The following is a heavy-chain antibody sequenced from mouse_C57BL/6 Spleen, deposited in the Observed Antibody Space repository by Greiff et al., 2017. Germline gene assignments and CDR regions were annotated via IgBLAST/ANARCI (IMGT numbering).Heavy chain of an antibody. D-gene: IGHD2-3*01. CDR1: GYTFTNYW. CDR3: ARERDGYYGAMDY. CDR2: IYPGGGYT. Sequence: VQLQQSGAELVRPGTSVKMSCKASGYTFTNYWIGWAKQRPGHGLEWIGDIYPGGGYTNYNETFKGKATLTADKSSSTAYMQFSSLTSEDSAIYYCARERDGYYGAMDYWGQGTSVTVSS. V-gene: IGHV1-63*01. J-gene: IGHJ4*01.